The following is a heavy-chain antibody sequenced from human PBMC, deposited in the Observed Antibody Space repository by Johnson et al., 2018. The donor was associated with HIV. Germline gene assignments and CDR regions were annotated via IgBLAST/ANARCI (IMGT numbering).Heavy chain of an antibody. V-gene: IGHV3-9*01. CDR3: ARERRSSNTWYVRDAFDI. Sequence: EVQLVESGGGLVQPGRSLRLSCAASGFTFDDYAMHWVRQVPGKGLEWVSGISWNSGSTGYADSVKGRFTISRDNAKNSLYLQMNSLRAEDTALYYCARERRSSNTWYVRDAFDIWGQGTMVTVSS. CDR2: ISWNSGST. CDR1: GFTFDDYA. D-gene: IGHD6-13*01. J-gene: IGHJ3*02.